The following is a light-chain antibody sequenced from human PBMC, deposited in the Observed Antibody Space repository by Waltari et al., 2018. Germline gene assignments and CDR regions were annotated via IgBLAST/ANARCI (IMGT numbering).Light chain of an antibody. Sequence: QSALTQPPSASGSPGQSVTISCTGTSSDVGGYNYVSWYQQHPGKAPKLMIYEVSKRASGVPDRFSGSKSGNTASLTVSGLQADDEADYYCISYAGNSNYVFGTGTKVTVL. CDR1: SSDVGGYNY. CDR2: EVS. J-gene: IGLJ1*01. V-gene: IGLV2-8*01. CDR3: ISYAGNSNYV.